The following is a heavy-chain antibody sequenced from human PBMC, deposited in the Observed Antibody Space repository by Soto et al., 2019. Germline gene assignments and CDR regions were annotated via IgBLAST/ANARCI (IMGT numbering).Heavy chain of an antibody. V-gene: IGHV3-23*01. CDR1: GFTFSSYA. Sequence: PGGSLRLSCAASGFTFSSYAMSWVRQAPGKGLEWVSAISGSGGSTYYADSVKGRFTISRDNSKNTLYLQMNSLRAEDTAVYYCAKGYYGSGRDYYYGMDVWGQGTTVTVSS. D-gene: IGHD3-10*01. CDR2: ISGSGGST. CDR3: AKGYYGSGRDYYYGMDV. J-gene: IGHJ6*02.